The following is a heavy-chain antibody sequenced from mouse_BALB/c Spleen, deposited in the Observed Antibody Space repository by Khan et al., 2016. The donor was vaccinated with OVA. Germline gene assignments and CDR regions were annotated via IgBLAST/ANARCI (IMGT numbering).Heavy chain of an antibody. CDR1: GYTFTDFT. J-gene: IGHJ3*01. CDR2: ISTYYGHA. Sequence: QVQLQQPGAELVRPGVSVKISCKGSGYTFTDFTMHWVKQSQAMRLEWIGVISTYYGHATYNQKFKDKATMTVDKSSSTAYMELARLTSEESAIYYCARGGWGNRFAYWGQGTLVTVSA. V-gene: IGHV1S137*01. D-gene: IGHD1-1*02. CDR3: ARGGWGNRFAY.